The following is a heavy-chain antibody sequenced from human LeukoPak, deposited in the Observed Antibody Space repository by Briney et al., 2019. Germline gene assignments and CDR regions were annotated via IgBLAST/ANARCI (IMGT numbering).Heavy chain of an antibody. Sequence: SETLSLTCTVSGGSISSYYWSWIRQPPGKGLEWIGYIYYSGSTNYNPSLKSRVTISVDTSKNQFSLKLSSVTAADTAVYYCARGSRQWELPYFDYWGQGTLVTVSS. CDR1: GGSISSYY. CDR3: ARGSRQWELPYFDY. CDR2: IYYSGST. D-gene: IGHD1-26*01. V-gene: IGHV4-59*12. J-gene: IGHJ4*02.